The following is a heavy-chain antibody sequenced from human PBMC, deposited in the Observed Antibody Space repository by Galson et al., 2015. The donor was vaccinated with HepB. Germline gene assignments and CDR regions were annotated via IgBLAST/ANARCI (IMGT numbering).Heavy chain of an antibody. J-gene: IGHJ3*02. CDR1: GFTFSSYA. V-gene: IGHV3-23*01. D-gene: IGHD1-26*01. Sequence: SLRLSCAASGFTFSSYAMSWVRQAPGKGLEWVSAISGSGGSTYYADSVKGRFTISRDNSKNTLYLQMDSLRAEDTAVYYCAKVCIGDDDAFDIWGQGTMVTVSS. CDR3: AKVCIGDDDAFDI. CDR2: ISGSGGST.